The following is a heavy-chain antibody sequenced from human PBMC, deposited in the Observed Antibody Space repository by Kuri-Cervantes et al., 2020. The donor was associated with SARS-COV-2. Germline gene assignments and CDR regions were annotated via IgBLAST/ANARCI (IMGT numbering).Heavy chain of an antibody. J-gene: IGHJ5*02. Sequence: SETLSLTSTVSGASISSYSWSWSRQPAGKGREWIGRIHTSGNTNYNPSLKSRVTISADTSENQFSLKLSFVTAADTAVYYCARGLAAAGMTWFDPWGQGTLVTVSS. CDR2: IHTSGNT. D-gene: IGHD6-13*01. CDR1: GASISSYS. CDR3: ARGLAAAGMTWFDP. V-gene: IGHV4-4*07.